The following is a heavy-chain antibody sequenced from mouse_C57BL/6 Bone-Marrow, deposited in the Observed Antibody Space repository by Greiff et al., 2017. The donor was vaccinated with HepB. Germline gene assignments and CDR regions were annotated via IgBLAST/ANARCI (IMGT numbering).Heavy chain of an antibody. CDR2: ISSGSSTI. CDR1: GFTFSDYG. V-gene: IGHV5-17*01. J-gene: IGHJ2*01. Sequence: DVQLVESGGGLVKPGGSLKLSCAASGFTFSDYGMHWVRQAPEKGLEWVAYISSGSSTIYYADTVKGRFTISRDNAKNTLFLQMTSLRSEDTAMYYCARPYYYGSSYFDYWGQGTTLTVSS. D-gene: IGHD1-1*01. CDR3: ARPYYYGSSYFDY.